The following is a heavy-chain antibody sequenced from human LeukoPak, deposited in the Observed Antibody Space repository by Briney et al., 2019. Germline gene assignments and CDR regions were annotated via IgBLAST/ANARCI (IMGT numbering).Heavy chain of an antibody. J-gene: IGHJ6*03. V-gene: IGHV3-23*01. CDR3: AKDGASGSYYLHYYYYMDV. D-gene: IGHD1-26*01. CDR2: IGGSGGDT. CDR1: GLTFSFYA. Sequence: GGSLRLSCAASGLTFSFYAMSWVRQAPGKGLEWVSAIGGSGGDTYYADSVKGRFTISRDNSKNTLYLQMNSLRAEDTALYYCAKDGASGSYYLHYYYYMDVWGKGTTVTVSS.